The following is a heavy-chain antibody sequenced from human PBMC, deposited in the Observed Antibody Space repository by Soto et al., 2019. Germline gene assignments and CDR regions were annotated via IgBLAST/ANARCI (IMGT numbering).Heavy chain of an antibody. D-gene: IGHD2-8*02. V-gene: IGHV5-51*01. CDR3: AAGYSTGLDAFDI. CDR1: GYNFANFR. Sequence: EVQLVQSGAEAKKPGESLRISCKGSGYNFANFRIGWVRQMPGKGLEWMGMIFPGDSDTKNSPSLEGQITMSVDKSDSSAYLQWRSLKASDTAIYYCAAGYSTGLDAFDIWGQGTMVTVSS. CDR2: IFPGDSDT. J-gene: IGHJ3*02.